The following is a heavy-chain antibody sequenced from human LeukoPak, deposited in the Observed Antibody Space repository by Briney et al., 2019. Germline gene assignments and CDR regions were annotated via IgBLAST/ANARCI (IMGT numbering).Heavy chain of an antibody. V-gene: IGHV3-48*02. Sequence: GSLRLSCAASGFTFSSYSVNWVRQAPGKGLEWVSYISSSSSTIYYADSVKGRFTISRDNAKNSLYLQMNSLRDEDTAVYYCARDAPLMSARRFDYWGQGTLVTVSS. J-gene: IGHJ4*02. CDR1: GFTFSSYS. CDR2: ISSSSSTI. D-gene: IGHD2-8*01. CDR3: ARDAPLMSARRFDY.